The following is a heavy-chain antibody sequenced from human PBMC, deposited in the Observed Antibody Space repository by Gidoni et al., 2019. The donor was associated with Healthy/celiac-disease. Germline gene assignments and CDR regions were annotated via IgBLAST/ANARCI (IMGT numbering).Heavy chain of an antibody. D-gene: IGHD2-8*01. Sequence: QVQLVQSGAEVKKPGSSVKVSCKASGGTFSSYAISWVRQAPGQGLAWMGGIIPIFGTANYAQKCQGRVTITADESTSTAYMELSSLRSEDTAVYYCARDLRDGPFDYWGQGTLVTVSS. V-gene: IGHV1-69*01. CDR1: GGTFSSYA. CDR3: ARDLRDGPFDY. J-gene: IGHJ4*02. CDR2: IIPIFGTA.